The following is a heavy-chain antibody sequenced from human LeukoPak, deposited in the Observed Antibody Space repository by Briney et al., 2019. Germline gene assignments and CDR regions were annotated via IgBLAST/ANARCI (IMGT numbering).Heavy chain of an antibody. D-gene: IGHD1-26*01. CDR3: ARHGGSLGYFDH. CDR2: VYDSGTT. CDR1: GGSISTYY. Sequence: SETLSLTCSVWGGSISTYYWCGLRETTGEGLEWIGYVYDSGTTNYNPCLNGQVPIPSDTSKNQFSLNLRSVNAADTAIYYCARHGGSLGYFDHWGQGTLVTVSS. J-gene: IGHJ4*02. V-gene: IGHV4-59*08.